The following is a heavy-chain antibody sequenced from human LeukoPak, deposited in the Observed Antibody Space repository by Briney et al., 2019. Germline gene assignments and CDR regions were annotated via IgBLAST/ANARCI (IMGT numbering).Heavy chain of an antibody. CDR3: ARDPYSGGYGDYYYYYMDV. CDR1: GFTFSNYW. Sequence: GGSLRLSCAASGFTFSNYWMHWVRQAPGKGLVWVSRINSDGINTSYADSVKGRFTISRDNAKNTLNLQMNSLRAEDTAVYYCARDPYSGGYGDYYYYYMDVGGKGTTVTISS. CDR2: INSDGINT. J-gene: IGHJ6*03. D-gene: IGHD1-26*01. V-gene: IGHV3-74*01.